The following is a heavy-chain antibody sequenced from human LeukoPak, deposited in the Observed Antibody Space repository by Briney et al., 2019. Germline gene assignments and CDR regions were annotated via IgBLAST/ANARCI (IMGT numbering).Heavy chain of an antibody. J-gene: IGHJ4*02. D-gene: IGHD6-6*01. CDR1: GFSFSQFA. V-gene: IGHV3-30*04. CDR2: LSYDGTKK. Sequence: GGSLRLSCAASGFSFSQFAMHWVRQAPGRGLEWLAVLSYDGTKKYYADSVRGRFTISRDNSKNTLYLQMNSLRAEDTAVYYCATDSRRYSSSSHFDYWGQGTLVTVSS. CDR3: ATDSRRYSSSSHFDY.